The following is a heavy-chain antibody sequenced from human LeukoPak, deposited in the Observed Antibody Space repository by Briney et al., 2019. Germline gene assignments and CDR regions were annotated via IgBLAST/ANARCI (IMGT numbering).Heavy chain of an antibody. CDR3: ARHKPDYDYGDYESAFDI. CDR1: GGSISSSSYY. V-gene: IGHV4-39*01. Sequence: PSETLSLTCTVSGGSISSSSYYWGWIRQPPGKGLEWIGSIYYSGSTYYNPSLKSRVTISVDTSKNQFSLKLSSVTAADTAVYYCARHKPDYDYGDYESAFDIWGQGTMVTVSS. CDR2: IYYSGST. J-gene: IGHJ3*02. D-gene: IGHD4-17*01.